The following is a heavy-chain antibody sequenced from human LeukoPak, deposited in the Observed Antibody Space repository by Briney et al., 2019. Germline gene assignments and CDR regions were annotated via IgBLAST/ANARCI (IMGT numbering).Heavy chain of an antibody. CDR2: ISSSGSTI. CDR1: GFNFNTYE. J-gene: IGHJ3*02. Sequence: GRSLRLSCAASGFNFNTYEMNLVGQVPWNGLHSVSYISSSGSTIYYADSVKGRFTISRDNAKNSLYLQMNSLRAEDTAVYYCARDCGGGSCYGPYDAFDIWGQGTMVTVSS. V-gene: IGHV3-48*03. D-gene: IGHD2-15*01. CDR3: ARDCGGGSCYGPYDAFDI.